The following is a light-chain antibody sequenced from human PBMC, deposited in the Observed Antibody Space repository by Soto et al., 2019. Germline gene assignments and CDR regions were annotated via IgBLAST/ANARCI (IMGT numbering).Light chain of an antibody. J-gene: IGLJ3*02. Sequence: QSVMTQPPSASGTPGQRVTISSSGSSSNIGSNTVNWYQQLPGTAPTLLIYSNNQRPSGVPDRFSGSKSGTSASLAISGLQSEDDADYCCAAWDDSLNGWVFGGGTQLTVL. CDR1: SSNIGSNT. CDR2: SNN. V-gene: IGLV1-44*01. CDR3: AAWDDSLNGWV.